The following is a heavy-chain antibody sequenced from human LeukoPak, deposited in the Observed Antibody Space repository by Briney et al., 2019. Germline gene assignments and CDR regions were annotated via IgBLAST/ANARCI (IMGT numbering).Heavy chain of an antibody. Sequence: PSETLSLTCTVSGGSISSYCWSWIRQPPGKGLEWIGYIYYSGSTNYNPSLKSRVTISVDTSKNQFSLKLSSVTAADTAVYYCARGGHGDYIDYWGQGTLVTVSS. D-gene: IGHD4-17*01. J-gene: IGHJ4*02. CDR2: IYYSGST. CDR1: GGSISSYC. V-gene: IGHV4-59*01. CDR3: ARGGHGDYIDY.